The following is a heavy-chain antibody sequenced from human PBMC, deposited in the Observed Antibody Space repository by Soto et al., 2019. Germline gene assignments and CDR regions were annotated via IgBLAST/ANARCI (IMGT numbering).Heavy chain of an antibody. D-gene: IGHD6-19*01. V-gene: IGHV4-34*01. CDR3: ARGPVACRDY. Sequence: SETLSLTCAVYGGSFSGYYWSWIRQPPGKGLEWIGEINHSGSTNYNPSLKSRVTISVDTSKNQFSLKLSSVTAADTAVYYCARGPVACRDYWGQGTLVTVSS. CDR1: GGSFSGYY. J-gene: IGHJ4*02. CDR2: INHSGST.